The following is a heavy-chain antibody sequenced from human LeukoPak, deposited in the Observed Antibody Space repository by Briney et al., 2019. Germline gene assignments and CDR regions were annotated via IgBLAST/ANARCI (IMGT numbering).Heavy chain of an antibody. CDR3: AKSTYYDFWSGYSDY. Sequence: PGGSLRLSCAASGSTFSSYAMSWVRQAPGKGLEWVSAISGSGGSTYYADSVKGRFTISRDNSKNTLYLQMNSLRAEDTAVYYCAKSTYYDFWSGYSDYWGQGTLVTVSS. CDR2: ISGSGGST. D-gene: IGHD3-3*01. CDR1: GSTFSSYA. V-gene: IGHV3-23*01. J-gene: IGHJ4*02.